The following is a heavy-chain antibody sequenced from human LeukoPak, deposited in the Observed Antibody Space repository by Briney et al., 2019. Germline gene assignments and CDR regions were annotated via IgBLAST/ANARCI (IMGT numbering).Heavy chain of an antibody. CDR2: ISYSGST. CDR3: ARGQRGFPY. D-gene: IGHD5-12*01. Sequence: SETLSLTCAVSGGSISGYYWSWIRQPPGKGLEWIGYISYSGSTDYNPSLKSRVTISIDTSRNQFSLKLSSVTAADTAVYYRARGQRGFPYWGQGTLVTVSS. CDR1: GGSISGYY. J-gene: IGHJ4*02. V-gene: IGHV4-59*01.